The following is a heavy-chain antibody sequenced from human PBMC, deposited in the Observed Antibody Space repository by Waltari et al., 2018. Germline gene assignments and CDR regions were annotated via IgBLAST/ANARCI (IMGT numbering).Heavy chain of an antibody. CDR1: EFTSSNSW. Sequence: EVQLVESGGGLVKPGGSLRLSCATSEFTSSNSWMGWVRQAPGKGLEWVGRIRSQTDGGTADYAAPVKDRFTISRDDSKNTLYLQMNGLKTEDTAVYYCTTLRWYQIGYWGQGTLVSVSS. CDR3: TTLRWYQIGY. CDR2: IRSQTDGGTA. D-gene: IGHD2-15*01. V-gene: IGHV3-15*01. J-gene: IGHJ4*02.